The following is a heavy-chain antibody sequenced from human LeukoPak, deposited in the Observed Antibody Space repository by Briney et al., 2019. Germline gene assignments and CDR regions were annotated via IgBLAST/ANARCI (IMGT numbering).Heavy chain of an antibody. D-gene: IGHD3-10*01. CDR3: ARHGIWFGDTNRWFDP. Sequence: SETLSLTCTVSGGSISSYYWSWIRQPPGKGLEWIGYIYYSGNTNYNPSLTSRVTISVDTSKNQFSLRLTSVTAADTAVYFCARHGIWFGDTNRWFDPWGQGTLVTVSS. V-gene: IGHV4-59*08. CDR2: IYYSGNT. J-gene: IGHJ5*02. CDR1: GGSISSYY.